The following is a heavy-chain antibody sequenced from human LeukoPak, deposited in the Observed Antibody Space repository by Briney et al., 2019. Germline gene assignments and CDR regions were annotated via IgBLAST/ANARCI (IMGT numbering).Heavy chain of an antibody. J-gene: IGHJ4*02. V-gene: IGHV4-30-2*01. D-gene: IGHD3-10*01. CDR2: IYHSGST. Sequence: PSQTLSLTCAVSGGSISSGGYSWSWIRQPPGKGLEWIGYIYHSGSTYYNPSLKSRVTISVDKSKNQFSLKLSSVTAADTAVYYCASFLYGSGSYYDYWGQGTLVTVSS. CDR1: GGSISSGGYS. CDR3: ASFLYGSGSYYDY.